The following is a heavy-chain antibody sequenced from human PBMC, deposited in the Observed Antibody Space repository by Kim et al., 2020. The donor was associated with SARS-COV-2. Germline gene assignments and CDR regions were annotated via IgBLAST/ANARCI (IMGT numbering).Heavy chain of an antibody. CDR3: AKDSSTGFGMDV. Sequence: GGSLRLSCTASGYSFSSYAMNWVRKAPGKGLEWVLSISGSGASTHYVDTEKGRFTISRDNSKNTVSPQKNSLRSDDTAVYYCAKDSSTGFGMDVWGQGTTVTVSS. D-gene: IGHD1-1*01. J-gene: IGHJ6*02. V-gene: IGHV3-23*01. CDR1: GYSFSSYA. CDR2: ISGSGAST.